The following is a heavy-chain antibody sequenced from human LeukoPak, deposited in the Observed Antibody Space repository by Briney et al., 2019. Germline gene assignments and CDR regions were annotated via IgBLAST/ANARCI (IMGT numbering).Heavy chain of an antibody. CDR2: ISYDGSNK. J-gene: IGHJ4*02. V-gene: IGHV3-30*01. CDR1: GFTFSSYA. D-gene: IGHD5-24*01. CDR3: ARVYGDGYNTGDNYFDY. Sequence: GRSLRLSCAASGFTFSSYAMHWVRQAPGKGLEWVAVISYDGSNKYYADSVKGRFTISRDNSKNTLYLQMNSLRAEGTAVYYCARVYGDGYNTGDNYFDYWGQGTLVTVSS.